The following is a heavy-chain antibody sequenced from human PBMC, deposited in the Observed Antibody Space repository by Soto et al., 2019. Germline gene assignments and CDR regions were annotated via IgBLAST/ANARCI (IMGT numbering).Heavy chain of an antibody. Sequence: GASVKVSCKASGGTFSSYAISWVRQAPGQGLEWMGGIIPIFGTANYAQKFQGRVTITADESTSTAYMELSSLRSEDTAVYYCARGGRAVVTAHPFDYWGQGTLVTVSS. D-gene: IGHD2-21*02. CDR1: GGTFSSYA. J-gene: IGHJ4*02. CDR3: ARGGRAVVTAHPFDY. V-gene: IGHV1-69*13. CDR2: IIPIFGTA.